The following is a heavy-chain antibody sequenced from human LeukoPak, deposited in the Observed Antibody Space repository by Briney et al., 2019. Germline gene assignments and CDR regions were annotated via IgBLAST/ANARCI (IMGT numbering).Heavy chain of an antibody. CDR1: GFTFSSYW. CDR2: IKQDGSEK. V-gene: IGHV3-7*01. Sequence: PGGSLRLSCAASGFTFSSYWMSWVRQAPGKGLEWVANIKQDGSEKYYVDSVKGRFTISRDNAKNSLYLQMNSLRAEDTAVYYCARDPRVYGDWGDYWGQGTLVTVSS. CDR3: ARDPRVYGDWGDY. D-gene: IGHD4-17*01. J-gene: IGHJ4*02.